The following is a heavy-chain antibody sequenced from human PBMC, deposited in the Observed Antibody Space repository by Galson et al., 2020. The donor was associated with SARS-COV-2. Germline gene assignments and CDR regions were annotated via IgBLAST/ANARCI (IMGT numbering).Heavy chain of an antibody. V-gene: IGHV2-70*04. CDR2: IDWDDDK. D-gene: IGHD3-22*01. J-gene: IGHJ3*02. Sequence: SGPTLVKPTQTLTLTCTFSGFSLSTSGMRVSWIRQPPGKALEWLARIDWDDDKFYSTSLKTRLTISKDTSKNQVVLTMTNMDPVDTATYYCARGTYYYDSSGYSGACDIWGQGTMVTVSS. CDR3: ARGTYYYDSSGYSGACDI. CDR1: GFSLSTSGMR.